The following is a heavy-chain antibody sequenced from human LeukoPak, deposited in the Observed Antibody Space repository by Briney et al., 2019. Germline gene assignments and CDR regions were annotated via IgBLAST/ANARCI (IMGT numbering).Heavy chain of an antibody. Sequence: SEPLSLTCTVSGGSLRGHYWSWIRQPPGKRLEWIGEINHSGSTNYNPSLKSRVTISVDTSKNQFSLKLSSVTAAHTAVYYCARGRRSSTNDYWGQGTLVTVSS. J-gene: IGHJ4*02. CDR1: GGSLRGHY. D-gene: IGHD6-6*01. CDR2: INHSGST. CDR3: ARGRRSSTNDY. V-gene: IGHV4-34*01.